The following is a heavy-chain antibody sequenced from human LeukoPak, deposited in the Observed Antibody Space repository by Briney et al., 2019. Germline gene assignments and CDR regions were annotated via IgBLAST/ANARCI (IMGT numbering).Heavy chain of an antibody. D-gene: IGHD3-22*01. CDR1: GGSISSYY. Sequence: SETLSLTCTVSGGSISSYYWSWIRQPPGKGLEWIGYIYYSGSTNYNPSLKSRVTISVDTSKNQFSLKLSSVTAADTAVYYCARAPSGYYAEYFQHWGQGTLVTVSS. CDR2: IYYSGST. V-gene: IGHV4-59*01. CDR3: ARAPSGYYAEYFQH. J-gene: IGHJ1*01.